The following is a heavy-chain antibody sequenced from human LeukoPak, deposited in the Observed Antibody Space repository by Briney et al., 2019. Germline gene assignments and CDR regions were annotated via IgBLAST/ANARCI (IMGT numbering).Heavy chain of an antibody. CDR2: ITSGGNT. V-gene: IGHV3-23*01. D-gene: IGHD2-15*01. Sequence: GGSERLSCAGSGFIFSSYAMTWVRQAPGKGLQWVSTITSGGNTYYAGSVKGRFTISRDNSKGTLYLQMNSLRAEDTAVYYCAKYCSGGNCYSGLYWDQGTVATVSS. CDR1: GFIFSSYA. J-gene: IGHJ4*02. CDR3: AKYCSGGNCYSGLY.